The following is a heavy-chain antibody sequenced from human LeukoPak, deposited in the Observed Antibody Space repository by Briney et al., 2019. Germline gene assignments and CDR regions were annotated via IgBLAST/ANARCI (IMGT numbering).Heavy chain of an antibody. V-gene: IGHV1-8*01. CDR1: GYTFTSYD. CDR3: ARGLRYKLLLNYYYYYMDV. Sequence: ASVKVSCKASGYTFTSYDINWVRQATGQGLEWMGWMNPNSGNTGYAQKFQGRVTMTRNTSISTAYMELSSLRSEDTAVYYCARGLRYKLLLNYYYYYMDVWGKGTTVTVSS. D-gene: IGHD2-15*01. CDR2: MNPNSGNT. J-gene: IGHJ6*03.